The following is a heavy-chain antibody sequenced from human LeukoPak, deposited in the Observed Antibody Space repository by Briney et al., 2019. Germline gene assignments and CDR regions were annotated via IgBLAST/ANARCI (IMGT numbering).Heavy chain of an antibody. CDR2: IKEDGSEK. CDR1: GFTFSNYW. V-gene: IGHV3-7*01. CDR3: ASGRQLGY. Sequence: GGSLSLSCAASGFTFSNYWMSWVRQAPGKGLEWVANIKEDGSEKYYVDSVKGRFTISRDNARTALYLQMNSLRAEDSAVYYCASGRQLGYWGQGTLVTVSS. J-gene: IGHJ4*02. D-gene: IGHD6-13*01.